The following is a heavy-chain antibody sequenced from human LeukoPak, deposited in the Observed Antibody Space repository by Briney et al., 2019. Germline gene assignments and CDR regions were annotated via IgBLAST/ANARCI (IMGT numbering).Heavy chain of an antibody. V-gene: IGHV3-30*02. D-gene: IGHD3-10*01. Sequence: GGSLRLSCAASGFTFSSYGMHWVRQAPGKGLEWVAFIRYDGSNKYYADSVKGRFTISRDNSKNTLYLQMNSLRAEDTAVYYCAKSLGGILRYYYMDVWGKGTTVTVSS. J-gene: IGHJ6*03. CDR1: GFTFSSYG. CDR2: IRYDGSNK. CDR3: AKSLGGILRYYYMDV.